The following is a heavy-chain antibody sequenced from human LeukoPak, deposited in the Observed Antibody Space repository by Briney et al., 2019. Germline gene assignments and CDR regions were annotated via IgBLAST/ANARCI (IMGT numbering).Heavy chain of an antibody. CDR3: ARSKDILLGDSDAFDL. V-gene: IGHV4-59*01. Sequence: PSETLSLTCTVSGGAISTYSWSWIRQPPGNVLEWIGYISERGDSNSNPSLKSRVTMSVDTSKNQFSLKLSSVTAADTDVYYCARSKDILLGDSDAFDLWGRGTTVTVSS. CDR1: GGAISTYS. D-gene: IGHD2-21*01. J-gene: IGHJ3*01. CDR2: ISERGDS.